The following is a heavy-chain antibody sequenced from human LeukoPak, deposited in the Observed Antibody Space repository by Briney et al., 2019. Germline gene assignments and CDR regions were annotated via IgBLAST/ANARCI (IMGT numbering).Heavy chain of an antibody. CDR3: ARRDCGGDCYSRGGFDY. D-gene: IGHD2-21*02. V-gene: IGHV5-51*01. CDR1: GYSFTNYR. CDR2: IYPGDSDT. Sequence: GESLKISCECSGYSFTNYRIGWVRQMPGKGLEWMGIIYPGDSDTRYSPSFQGQVTISADKSISTTYLQWSSLKASDTAMYYCARRDCGGDCYSRGGFDYWGQGSLVTVSS. J-gene: IGHJ4*02.